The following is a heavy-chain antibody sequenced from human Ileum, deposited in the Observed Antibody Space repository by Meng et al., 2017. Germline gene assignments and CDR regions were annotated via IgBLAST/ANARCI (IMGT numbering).Heavy chain of an antibody. CDR1: GGSLSSSFY. J-gene: IGHJ4*02. V-gene: IGHV4-4*02. CDR3: VRHGGKYFDS. D-gene: IGHD2-15*01. CDR2: IYLAGSP. Sequence: QVQLQESRPGPVEPSGTLSLTCTVSGGSLSSSFYWSWVRQSPGKGLEWIGQIYLAGSPNYNPSLESRVTISVDKSKNQFSLRLTSVTAADTAIFYCVRHGGKYFDSWGQGTLVTVSS.